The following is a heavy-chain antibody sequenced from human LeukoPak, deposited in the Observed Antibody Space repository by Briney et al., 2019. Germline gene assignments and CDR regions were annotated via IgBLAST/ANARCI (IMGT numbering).Heavy chain of an antibody. CDR1: GYTFTSYG. CDR2: IIPIFGTA. Sequence: SVKVSCKASGYTFTSYGISWVRQAPGQGLEWTGGIIPIFGTANYAQKFQGRVTITADESTSTAYMELSSLRSEDTAVYYCASRLTDYGSGSYYRAFDIWGQGTMVTVSS. J-gene: IGHJ3*02. V-gene: IGHV1-69*13. CDR3: ASRLTDYGSGSYYRAFDI. D-gene: IGHD3-10*01.